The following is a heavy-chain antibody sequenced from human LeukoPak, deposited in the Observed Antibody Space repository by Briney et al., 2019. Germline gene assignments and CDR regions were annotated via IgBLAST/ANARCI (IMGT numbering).Heavy chain of an antibody. Sequence: SQTLSLTCAISGDSVSSNSAAWNWIRQSPSRGLEWLGRTYYRSKWYNDYAVSVKSRITINPDTSKNQFSLKLSSVTAADTAVYYCARDSTGWDLGYYYYYMDVWGKGTTVTVSS. CDR1: GDSVSSNSAA. J-gene: IGHJ6*03. CDR2: TYYRSKWYN. CDR3: ARDSTGWDLGYYYYYMDV. V-gene: IGHV6-1*01. D-gene: IGHD1-1*01.